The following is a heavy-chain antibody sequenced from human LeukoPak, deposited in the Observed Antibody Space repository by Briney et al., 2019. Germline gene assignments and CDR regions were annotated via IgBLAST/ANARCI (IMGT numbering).Heavy chain of an antibody. CDR1: GFTFSSYS. J-gene: IGHJ4*02. CDR2: ISSSGSTI. CDR3: TGHHQAYSRTY. D-gene: IGHD4-11*01. Sequence: SLXXXCXASGFTFSSYSMNWVRQAPGKGLEWVSYISSSGSTIYYADSVKGRFTISRDNAKNSLYLQMNSLRAEDTAVYYCTGHHQAYSRTYWGQGTLVTVSS. V-gene: IGHV3-48*04.